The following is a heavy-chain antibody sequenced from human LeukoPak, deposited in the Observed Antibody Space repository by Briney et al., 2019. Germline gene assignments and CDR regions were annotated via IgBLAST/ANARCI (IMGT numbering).Heavy chain of an antibody. J-gene: IGHJ3*02. CDR3: ARTTGGSYYDSSGYLLHAFDI. D-gene: IGHD3-22*01. Sequence: PSETLSLTCTVSGGSISSYYWSWIRQPPGKGLEWIGYIYYSGSTNYNPSLKSRVTISVDTSKNQFSLKLSSVTAADTAVYYCARTTGGSYYDSSGYLLHAFDIWGHGTMVTVSS. V-gene: IGHV4-59*01. CDR1: GGSISSYY. CDR2: IYYSGST.